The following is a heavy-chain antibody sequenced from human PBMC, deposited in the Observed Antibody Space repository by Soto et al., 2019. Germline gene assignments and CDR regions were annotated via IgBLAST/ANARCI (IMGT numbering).Heavy chain of an antibody. CDR3: APWHEREHAYYV. CDR1: GLTISGKKY. D-gene: IGHD1-1*01. Sequence: DVQLVESGGGLIQPGESLRLSCAAFGLTISGKKYVAWVRQAPGKGLEWVSSLYDVDGSFYADSVKGRFTTSSDSSKTTVYLQMNDLRPDDTAVYYCAPWHEREHAYYVWCQGTTVTVSS. J-gene: IGHJ3*01. V-gene: IGHV3-53*01. CDR2: LYDVDGS.